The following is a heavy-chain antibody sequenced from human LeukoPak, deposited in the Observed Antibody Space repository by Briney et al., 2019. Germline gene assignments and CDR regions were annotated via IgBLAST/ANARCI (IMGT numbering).Heavy chain of an antibody. CDR3: VTDSPVGYSHGQGHYYYYMDV. D-gene: IGHD5-18*01. CDR1: GASISGYY. Sequence: SETLSLTCTVSGASISGYYWTWIRQPAGKGLEWIGRIYSLGTTKYNPNLNPSLMARVTMSADTSDNQVSLKLNSVTAADTAVYYCVTDSPVGYSHGQGHYYYYMDVWGKGATVTVSS. J-gene: IGHJ6*03. CDR2: IYSLGTT. V-gene: IGHV4-4*07.